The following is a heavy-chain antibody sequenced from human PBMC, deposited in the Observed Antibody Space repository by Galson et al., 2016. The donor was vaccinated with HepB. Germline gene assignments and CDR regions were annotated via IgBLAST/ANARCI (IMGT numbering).Heavy chain of an antibody. J-gene: IGHJ4*02. CDR2: ISAINGNT. Sequence: SVKVSCKASGYILTDYGISWVRQAPGQGLEWMGWISAINGNTKSAQKVQGRVTMTADTSTHTAYMELRTLGFDDTAVYYCARGYNSGYWGQGTLVTVSS. CDR1: GYILTDYG. D-gene: IGHD6-25*01. CDR3: ARGYNSGY. V-gene: IGHV1-18*01.